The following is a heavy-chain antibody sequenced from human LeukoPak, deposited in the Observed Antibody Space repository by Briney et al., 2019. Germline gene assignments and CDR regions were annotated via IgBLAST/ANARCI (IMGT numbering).Heavy chain of an antibody. J-gene: IGHJ4*02. CDR3: ARYMVRGDYFDY. V-gene: IGHV3-11*01. CDR2: ITSSGSTI. CDR1: GFTFSDYY. D-gene: IGHD3-10*01. Sequence: PGGSLRLSWAASGFTFSDYYMSWIRQTPGKWLEWVSYITSSGSTIYYADSVKGRFTISRDNAKNSLYLQMNSLRAEDTAVYYCARYMVRGDYFDYWGQGTLVTVSS.